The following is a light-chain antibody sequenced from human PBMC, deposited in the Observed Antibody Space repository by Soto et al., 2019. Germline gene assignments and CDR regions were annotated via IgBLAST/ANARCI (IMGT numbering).Light chain of an antibody. CDR2: GAS. CDR1: QSVGSSY. Sequence: EIVLAQSPGTLSLSPGERATLSCRASQSVGSSYLAWYQQKPGQAPRLLIYGASSRATGIPDRFSGSGSGTDFTLTISSLEPEDFAVYYCQQRSNWPLTFGGGTKVDI. V-gene: IGKV3D-20*02. J-gene: IGKJ4*01. CDR3: QQRSNWPLT.